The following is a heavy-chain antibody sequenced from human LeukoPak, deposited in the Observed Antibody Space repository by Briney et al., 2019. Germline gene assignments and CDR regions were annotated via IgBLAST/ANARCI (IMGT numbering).Heavy chain of an antibody. J-gene: IGHJ4*02. CDR2: IKQDGSEK. D-gene: IGHD3-22*01. CDR1: GFTFSSYW. CDR3: ARESTYYYDTRRGWFDY. V-gene: IGHV3-7*01. Sequence: GGSLRLSCAASGFTFSSYWMSWVRQAPGKGLEWVANIKQDGSEKYYVDSVKGRFTISRDNAKNSLYPQMNSLRAEDTAVYYCARESTYYYDTRRGWFDYWGQGTLVTVSS.